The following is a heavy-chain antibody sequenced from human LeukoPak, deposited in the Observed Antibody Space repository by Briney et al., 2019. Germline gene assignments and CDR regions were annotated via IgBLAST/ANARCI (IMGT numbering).Heavy chain of an antibody. Sequence: SETLSLTCTVSGGSISSYYWSWIRQPPGKGLEWIGYIYYSGSTNYNPSLKSRVTISVDTSKNQFSLKLSSVTAADTAVYYCASSVVSSGRAEPFDYWGQGTLVTVSS. V-gene: IGHV4-59*01. D-gene: IGHD6-19*01. CDR1: GGSISSYY. J-gene: IGHJ4*02. CDR3: ASSVVSSGRAEPFDY. CDR2: IYYSGST.